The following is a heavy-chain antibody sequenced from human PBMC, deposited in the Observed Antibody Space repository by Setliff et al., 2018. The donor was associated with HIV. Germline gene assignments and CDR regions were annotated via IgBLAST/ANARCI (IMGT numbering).Heavy chain of an antibody. V-gene: IGHV1-69*13. D-gene: IGHD3-10*01. Sequence: VASVKVSCKPSGGNLGSFAFSWVRQAPGQGLEWVGGIIPIFGSPDYAQKFQGRVTITADESTSIVYMELNSLRPEDTAVYYCAKIYDSGSDHYYNMDVWGKGTTVTVSS. CDR3: AKIYDSGSDHYYNMDV. CDR2: IIPIFGSP. J-gene: IGHJ6*03. CDR1: GGNLGSFA.